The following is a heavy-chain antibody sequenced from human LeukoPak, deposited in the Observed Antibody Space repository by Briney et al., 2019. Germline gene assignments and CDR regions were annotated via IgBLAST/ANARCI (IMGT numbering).Heavy chain of an antibody. Sequence: SGPTLVKPTQTLTLTCTFSGFSLSTSGVGVGWIRQPPGKALEWLALIYWNDDKRYSPSLKSRLTITKDTSKNQVVLTMTNMDPVDTATYYCALSVVRGVIIEFGGPFDYWGQGTLVTVSS. J-gene: IGHJ4*02. CDR1: GFSLSTSGVG. D-gene: IGHD3-10*01. CDR3: ALSVVRGVIIEFGGPFDY. CDR2: IYWNDDK. V-gene: IGHV2-5*01.